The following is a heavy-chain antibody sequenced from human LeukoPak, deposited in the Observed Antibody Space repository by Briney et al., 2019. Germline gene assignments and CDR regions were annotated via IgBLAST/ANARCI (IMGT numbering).Heavy chain of an antibody. J-gene: IGHJ4*02. D-gene: IGHD3-10*01. CDR1: GFTFSNAW. Sequence: PGGSLRLSCAASGFTFSNAWMRWVRQAPGKVLEWVGHIKSKTDGGTTDYAAPVKGRFSISREDSKNTLYLQMNSLKTEDTAVYFCTTGYYYASGSYYYWGQGTLVTVSS. CDR2: IKSKTDGGTT. CDR3: TTGYYYASGSYYY. V-gene: IGHV3-15*01.